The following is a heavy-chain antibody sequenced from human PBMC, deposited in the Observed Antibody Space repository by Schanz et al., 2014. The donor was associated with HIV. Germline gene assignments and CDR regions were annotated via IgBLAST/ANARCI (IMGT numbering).Heavy chain of an antibody. D-gene: IGHD4-17*01. CDR3: ARGERTVHDAFDI. V-gene: IGHV1-46*01. J-gene: IGHJ3*02. CDR2: INPSGGST. CDR1: GYTFTSYY. Sequence: QVQLVQSGAEVKKPGASVKVSCKASGYTFTSYYMHWVRQAPGQGLEWMGIINPSGGSTSYAQKVQGRVTMTTDTSTSTAYMELRSLTSDDTAVYYCARGERTVHDAFDIWGQGTMVTVSS.